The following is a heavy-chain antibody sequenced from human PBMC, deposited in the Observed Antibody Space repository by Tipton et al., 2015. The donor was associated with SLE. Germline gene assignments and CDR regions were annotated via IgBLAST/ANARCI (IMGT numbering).Heavy chain of an antibody. D-gene: IGHD3-3*01. Sequence: TLSLTCAVNGGSLSGYYWVWIRQPPEKGLEWIGEINHNGSTNYNPSLKSRVTISVDTSKNHFSLKLSSVTAADTAVYYCARLVRFLGGRFFDYWGQGTLVTVSS. CDR3: ARLVRFLGGRFFDY. CDR1: GGSLSGYY. V-gene: IGHV4-34*01. CDR2: INHNGST. J-gene: IGHJ4*02.